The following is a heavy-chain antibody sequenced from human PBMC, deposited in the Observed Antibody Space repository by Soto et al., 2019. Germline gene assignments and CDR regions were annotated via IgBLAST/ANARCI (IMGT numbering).Heavy chain of an antibody. Sequence: SGGSLRLSCAASGFTFSSYWMHWVRQAPGKGLVWVSRINSDGSSTSYADSVKGRFTISRDNAKNTLYLQMNSLRAEDTAVYYCARDTTYYDFWSGHWAPYYYYYYGMDVWGQGTTVTVSS. CDR1: GFTFSSYW. CDR3: ARDTTYYDFWSGHWAPYYYYYYGMDV. V-gene: IGHV3-74*01. CDR2: INSDGSST. J-gene: IGHJ6*02. D-gene: IGHD3-3*01.